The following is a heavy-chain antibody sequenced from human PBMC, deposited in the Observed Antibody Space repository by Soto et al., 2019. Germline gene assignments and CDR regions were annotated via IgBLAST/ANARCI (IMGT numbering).Heavy chain of an antibody. CDR2: IWYDGSNK. V-gene: IGHV3-33*01. CDR3: ARGLDILTGYYSGAFDI. D-gene: IGHD3-9*01. Sequence: QVQLVESGGGVVQPGRSLRLPCAASGFTFSSYGMHWVRQAPGKGLEWVAVIWYDGSNKYYADSVKGRFTISRDNSKNTLYLQMNSLRAEDTAVYYCARGLDILTGYYSGAFDIWGQGTMVTVSS. CDR1: GFTFSSYG. J-gene: IGHJ3*02.